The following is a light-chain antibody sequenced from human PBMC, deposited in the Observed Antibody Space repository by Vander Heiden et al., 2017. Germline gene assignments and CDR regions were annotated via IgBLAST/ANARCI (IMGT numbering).Light chain of an antibody. V-gene: IGKV1-39*01. CDR2: AAS. J-gene: IGKJ1*01. CDR3: QQSYSTPPWT. CDR1: QSISSY. Sequence: DIQMNPSPSSLSSSVGGRITITCRASQSISSYLNGYQQKPGKAAKFLIYAASTLRSGVPSRFSSSRSGTDFTLTISSLQPEDFATDYCQQSYSTPPWTFGQGTKVEIK.